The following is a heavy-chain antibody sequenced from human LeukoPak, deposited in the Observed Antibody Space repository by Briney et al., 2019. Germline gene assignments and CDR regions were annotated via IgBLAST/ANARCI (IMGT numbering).Heavy chain of an antibody. D-gene: IGHD3-3*01. V-gene: IGHV4-39*01. CDR2: IYDSGST. J-gene: IGHJ4*02. CDR3: ARGTFFYDLWSDYGGY. Sequence: SETLSLTCTVSGGSIRSSYYYWGWIRQPPGKGLEWIGSIYDSGSTYYNPSLKSRVTISVDTSKNQFSLKLSSVTAADTAVYYCARGTFFYDLWSDYGGYWGQGTLVTVSS. CDR1: GGSIRSSYYY.